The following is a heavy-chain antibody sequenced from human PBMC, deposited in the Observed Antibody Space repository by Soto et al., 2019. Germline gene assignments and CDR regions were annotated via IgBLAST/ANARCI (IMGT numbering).Heavy chain of an antibody. CDR1: GFSLSTSEVG. J-gene: IGHJ4*02. CDR3: AHSPYSSTWSYYFDS. CDR2: IYWDDDK. D-gene: IGHD6-13*01. V-gene: IGHV2-5*02. Sequence: QITLKESGPTLVKPTQTLTLTCTFSGFSLSTSEVGVGWIRQPPGKALEWLALIYWDDDKRYSPSLKSSLTITKATSKNQVVLTMTNMDPVDTATYYCAHSPYSSTWSYYFDSWGQGTLVTVSS.